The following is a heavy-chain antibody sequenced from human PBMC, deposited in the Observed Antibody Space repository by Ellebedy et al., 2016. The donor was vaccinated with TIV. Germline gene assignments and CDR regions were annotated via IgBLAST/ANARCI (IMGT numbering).Heavy chain of an antibody. J-gene: IGHJ4*02. CDR1: GFIFSSYG. D-gene: IGHD3-22*01. CDR3: AKDSSGYFEPYYSDY. Sequence: PGGSLRLSCAASGFIFSSYGMHWVRQAPGKGLEWVAFIRYDGSNKYYADSVKGRFSISRDNSKNTTYLQMNSLRAEDTAVYYCAKDSSGYFEPYYSDYWGQGIPVTVSS. CDR2: IRYDGSNK. V-gene: IGHV3-30*02.